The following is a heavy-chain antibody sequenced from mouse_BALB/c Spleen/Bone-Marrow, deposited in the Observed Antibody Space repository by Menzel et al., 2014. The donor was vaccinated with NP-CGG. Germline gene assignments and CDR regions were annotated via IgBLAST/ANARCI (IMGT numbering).Heavy chain of an antibody. D-gene: IGHD1-1*02. CDR1: GFNIKDTY. Sequence: EVQLQQSGAELVKPGASVKLSCTASGFNIKDTYMHWVKQRPEQGLEWIGRIDPANGNTKYDPKFQGKATITADTSSNTAYLQLSSLTSEDTAFYYCARWDYARAWFAYWGQGTMVTVSA. J-gene: IGHJ3*01. CDR2: IDPANGNT. V-gene: IGHV14-3*02. CDR3: ARWDYARAWFAY.